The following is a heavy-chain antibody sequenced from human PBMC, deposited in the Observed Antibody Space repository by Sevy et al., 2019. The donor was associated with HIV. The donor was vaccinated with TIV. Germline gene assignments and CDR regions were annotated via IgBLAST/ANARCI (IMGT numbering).Heavy chain of an antibody. D-gene: IGHD3-22*01. J-gene: IGHJ4*02. CDR3: ASGGRHYYDSCGYYEFGTFDY. V-gene: IGHV4-59*01. CDR2: IYYSGST. CDR1: GGSISSYY. Sequence: SETLSLTCTVSGGSISSYYWSWIRQPPGKGLEWIGYIYYSGSTNYNPSLKSRVTISVDTSKNQFSLKLSPVTAADTAVYYCASGGRHYYDSCGYYEFGTFDYWGQGTLVTVSS.